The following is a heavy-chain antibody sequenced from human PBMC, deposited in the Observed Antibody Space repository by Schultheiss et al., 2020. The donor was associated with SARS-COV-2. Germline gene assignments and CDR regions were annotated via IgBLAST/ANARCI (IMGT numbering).Heavy chain of an antibody. Sequence: SETLSLTCTVSGVSISSSGYYWGWIRQPPGEGLEWIGNIHYTGTTYYSPSLKSRLTISVDTSNSHFSLKLTTVTAADTAVYYCARRPASANWFDPWGQGTLVTVSS. J-gene: IGHJ5*02. D-gene: IGHD2-2*01. CDR3: ARRPASANWFDP. CDR1: GVSISSSGYY. V-gene: IGHV4-39*02. CDR2: IHYTGTT.